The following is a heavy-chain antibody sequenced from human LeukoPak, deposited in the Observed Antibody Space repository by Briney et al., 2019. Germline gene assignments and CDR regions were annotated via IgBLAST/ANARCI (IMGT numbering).Heavy chain of an antibody. Sequence: SGTLSLTCDVSGGSITQTNYWTWVRQPPGKGLEWIGEVNLQGSTNYNPSLMRRVAISVDTSANHVSLQLTSVTAADTAVYYCARDADLRSRWFYFDSWGRGTLVTVSS. D-gene: IGHD3-3*01. J-gene: IGHJ4*02. CDR3: ARDADLRSRWFYFDS. V-gene: IGHV4-4*02. CDR1: GGSITQTNY. CDR2: VNLQGST.